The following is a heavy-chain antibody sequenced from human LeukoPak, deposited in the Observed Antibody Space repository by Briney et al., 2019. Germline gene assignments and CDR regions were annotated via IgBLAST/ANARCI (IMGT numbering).Heavy chain of an antibody. V-gene: IGHV4-59*01. Sequence: SETLSLTCNVSGGSISSYFWSWIRQSPGKGLEWIGYIHYSGNSNYNPSFKSRVTISVDTSKTQFSLKLSSVTAADTAVYYCARGARGSADYWGQGTLVTVSS. CDR3: ARGARGSADY. CDR2: IHYSGNS. D-gene: IGHD3-10*01. CDR1: GGSISSYF. J-gene: IGHJ4*02.